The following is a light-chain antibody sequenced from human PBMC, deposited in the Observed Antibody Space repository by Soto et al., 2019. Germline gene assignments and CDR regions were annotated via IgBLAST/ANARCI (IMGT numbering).Light chain of an antibody. CDR3: QHNYGTPA. CDR2: ATS. J-gene: IGKJ5*01. V-gene: IGKV1-39*01. CDR1: QTISSP. Sequence: DIQMTQSTSSLSASVGDRVTITCQASQTISSPLSWYQQKPGKVPELLIYATSRLQSGVPSRFSGSRSGTDFTLTISSVQPEDFATYYCQHNYGTPAFCQVTRLEIK.